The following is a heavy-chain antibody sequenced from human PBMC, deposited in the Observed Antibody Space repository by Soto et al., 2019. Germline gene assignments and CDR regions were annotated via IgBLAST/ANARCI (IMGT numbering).Heavy chain of an antibody. J-gene: IGHJ4*02. Sequence: GGSLRLSCAASGFTFSSNAMSWVCQAPGKGLEKVSAISGSGGSTYYADSVKGRFTISRDNSKITLYLQMNILRAEDTAVYYCAKAHYYDGSGYYGYWGQGTLVTVSS. CDR2: ISGSGGST. V-gene: IGHV3-23*01. D-gene: IGHD3-22*01. CDR3: AKAHYYDGSGYYGY. CDR1: GFTFSSNA.